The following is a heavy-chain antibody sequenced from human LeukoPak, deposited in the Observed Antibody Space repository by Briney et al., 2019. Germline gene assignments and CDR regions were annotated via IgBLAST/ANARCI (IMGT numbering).Heavy chain of an antibody. Sequence: SQTLTLTCAISGDSVSSNSAAWKWIRQSPSRGLEWLGRTYYRSKWYNDYAVSVKSRITINPDTSKNQFSLQLNSVTPEDTAVYYCARRATIAAAGYDAFDIWGQGTMVTVSS. D-gene: IGHD6-13*01. CDR2: TYYRSKWYN. CDR3: ARRATIAAAGYDAFDI. J-gene: IGHJ3*02. V-gene: IGHV6-1*01. CDR1: GDSVSSNSAA.